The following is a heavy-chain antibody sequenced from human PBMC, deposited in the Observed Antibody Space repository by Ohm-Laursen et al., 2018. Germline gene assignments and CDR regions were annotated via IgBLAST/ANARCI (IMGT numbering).Heavy chain of an antibody. CDR1: GYTFTSYG. J-gene: IGHJ4*02. CDR3: AKKGYYDSSGPWAFDY. Sequence: GSSVKVSCKASGYTFTSYGISWVRQAPGQGLEWMGWISAYNGNTNYAQKLQGRVTMTTDTSTSTAYIELRSLRSDDTAVYYCAKKGYYDSSGPWAFDYWGQGTLVTVSS. D-gene: IGHD3-22*01. V-gene: IGHV1-18*01. CDR2: ISAYNGNT.